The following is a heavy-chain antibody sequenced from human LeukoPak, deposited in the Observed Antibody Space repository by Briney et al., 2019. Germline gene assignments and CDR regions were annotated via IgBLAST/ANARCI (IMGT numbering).Heavy chain of an antibody. J-gene: IGHJ4*02. CDR3: ARTMGGRDGYNWYY. CDR2: IYYSGST. D-gene: IGHD5-24*01. V-gene: IGHV4-39*07. Sequence: SETLSLTCTVSGGSISSSSYYWGWIRQPPGKGLEWIGSIYYSGSTYYNPSLKSRVTISVDTSKNQFSLKLSSVTAADTAVYYCARTMGGRDGYNWYYWGQGTLVTVSS. CDR1: GGSISSSSYY.